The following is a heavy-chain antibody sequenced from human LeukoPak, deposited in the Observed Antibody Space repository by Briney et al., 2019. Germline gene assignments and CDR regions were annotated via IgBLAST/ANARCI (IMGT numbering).Heavy chain of an antibody. J-gene: IGHJ4*02. Sequence: ASVKVSRKASGGTFSSYAISWVRQAPGQGLEWMGGIIPIFGTANYAQKFQGRVTITADESTSTAYMELSSLRSEDTAVYYCARLVAGGFSVTDYWGQGTLVTVSS. D-gene: IGHD6-19*01. CDR2: IIPIFGTA. CDR1: GGTFSSYA. CDR3: ARLVAGGFSVTDY. V-gene: IGHV1-69*13.